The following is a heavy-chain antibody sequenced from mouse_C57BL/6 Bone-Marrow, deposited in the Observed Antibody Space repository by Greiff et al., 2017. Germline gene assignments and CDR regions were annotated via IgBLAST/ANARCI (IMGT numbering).Heavy chain of an antibody. CDR3: ARIKGNYGSSLYYFDY. D-gene: IGHD1-1*01. Sequence: VKLMESGAELVRPGTSVKMSCKASGYTFTNYWIGWAKQRPGHGLEWIGDIYPGGGYTNYNEKFKGKATLTADKSSSTAYMQFSSLTSEDSAIYYCARIKGNYGSSLYYFDYWGQGTTLTVSS. CDR1: GYTFTNYW. J-gene: IGHJ2*01. V-gene: IGHV1-63*01. CDR2: IYPGGGYT.